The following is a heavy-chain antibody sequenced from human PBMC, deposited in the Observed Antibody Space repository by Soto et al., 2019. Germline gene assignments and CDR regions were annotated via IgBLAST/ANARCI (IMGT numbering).Heavy chain of an antibody. J-gene: IGHJ5*02. Sequence: QVQLVQSGAEVKKPGASVKVSCKASGYTFTSYGISWVRQAPGQGLEWMGWISAYNGNTNYAQKLQGRVTMTTDTSTSTAYMELRSLRSDDSAVYYCARSLVRMEPTIAAAGTCWFDPWGQGTLVTVSS. D-gene: IGHD6-13*01. CDR1: GYTFTSYG. CDR2: ISAYNGNT. CDR3: ARSLVRMEPTIAAAGTCWFDP. V-gene: IGHV1-18*01.